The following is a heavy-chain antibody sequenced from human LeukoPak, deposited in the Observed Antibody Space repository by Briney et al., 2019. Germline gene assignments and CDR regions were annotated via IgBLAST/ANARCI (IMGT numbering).Heavy chain of an antibody. D-gene: IGHD2-15*01. V-gene: IGHV4-4*07. CDR1: GGSISSYY. J-gene: IGHJ4*02. Sequence: SETLSLTCSVSGGSISSYYWSWIRQPAGKGLEWIGRIYTSGSTNYNPSLKSRVTMSVDTSKNQFSLKLSSVTAADTAVYYCARDSSRGWYVDYWGQGTLVTVSS. CDR2: IYTSGST. CDR3: ARDSSRGWYVDY.